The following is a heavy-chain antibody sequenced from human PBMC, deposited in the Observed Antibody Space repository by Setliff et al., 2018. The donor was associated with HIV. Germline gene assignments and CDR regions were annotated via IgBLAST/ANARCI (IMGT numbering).Heavy chain of an antibody. CDR3: ASGSGYCRNGVCYIGVHKNPDKYYFDY. CDR2: SIPLFGTV. D-gene: IGHD2-8*01. CDR1: GDTFSNSA. J-gene: IGHJ4*02. V-gene: IGHV1-69*05. Sequence: GASVKVSCKASGDTFSNSALTWVRQASGQGLEWMGGSIPLFGTVTYAQRFQGRVTITTDKLMTTAYMELTSLRSEDTAVYYCASGSGYCRNGVCYIGVHKNPDKYYFDYWGQGTLVTVSS.